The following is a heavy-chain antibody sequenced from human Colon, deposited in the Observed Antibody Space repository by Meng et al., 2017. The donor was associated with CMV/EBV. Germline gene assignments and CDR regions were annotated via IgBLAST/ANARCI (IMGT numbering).Heavy chain of an antibody. D-gene: IGHD4-17*01. CDR1: GGSISTTSYY. V-gene: IGHV4-39*07. CDR2: IYYSGST. J-gene: IGHJ4*02. Sequence: GSLRLSCTVSGGSISTTSYYWGWIRQPPGKGLEWIASIYYSGSTYHNLSLKSRVTISVDMSKNQFSLKLSSVTAADTAVYYCARGGTVILGYWGQGTLVTVSS. CDR3: ARGGTVILGY.